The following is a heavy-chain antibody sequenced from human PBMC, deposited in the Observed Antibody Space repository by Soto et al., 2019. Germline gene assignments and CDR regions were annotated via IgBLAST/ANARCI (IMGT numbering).Heavy chain of an antibody. V-gene: IGHV3-21*01. CDR2: ISSSSGHI. J-gene: IGHJ4*02. Sequence: GSLRLSGAPSGFTFSSYSMNWVRQAPGKGLEWVSSISSSSGHIYYADSLKGRFTISRDNAKNSLYLQMNSLRAEDTAVYYCTRHWLATREFDYWGQGTLVTVSS. D-gene: IGHD1-26*01. CDR3: TRHWLATREFDY. CDR1: GFTFSSYS.